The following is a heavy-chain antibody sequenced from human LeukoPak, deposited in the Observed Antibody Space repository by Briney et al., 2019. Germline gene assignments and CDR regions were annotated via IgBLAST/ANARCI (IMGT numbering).Heavy chain of an antibody. CDR2: IYTSGST. D-gene: IGHD3-10*01. Sequence: SETLSLTCTVPGGSISSYYWSWIRQPAGKGLEWIGRIYTSGSTNYNPSLKSRVTMSVDTSKNQFSLRLNSVTTADTAVYYCARDDYRGVTNFDPWGQGTLVTVSS. CDR3: ARDDYRGVTNFDP. J-gene: IGHJ5*02. CDR1: GGSISSYY. V-gene: IGHV4-4*07.